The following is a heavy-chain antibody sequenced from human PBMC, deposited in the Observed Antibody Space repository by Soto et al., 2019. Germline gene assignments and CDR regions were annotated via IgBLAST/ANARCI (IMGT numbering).Heavy chain of an antibody. J-gene: IGHJ4*02. Sequence: SETLSLTCTVSGGYISSYYWSWIRQPPGKGLEWIGYIYYSGSTNYNPSLKSRVTISVDTSKNQFSLKLSSVTAADTAVYYCAGFSGWHYFDYWGQGTLVTVSS. CDR3: AGFSGWHYFDY. V-gene: IGHV4-59*08. D-gene: IGHD6-19*01. CDR2: IYYSGST. CDR1: GGYISSYY.